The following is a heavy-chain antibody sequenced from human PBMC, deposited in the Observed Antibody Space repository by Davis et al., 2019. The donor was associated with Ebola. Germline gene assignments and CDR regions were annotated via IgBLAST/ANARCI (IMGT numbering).Heavy chain of an antibody. CDR1: GFTFDDYA. CDR3: ARDGYGTNYYDSSGPFDY. J-gene: IGHJ4*02. V-gene: IGHV3-9*01. CDR2: ISWNSGSI. D-gene: IGHD3-22*01. Sequence: SLKISCAASGFTFDDYAMHWVRQAPGKGLEWVSGISWNSGSIGYADSVKGRFTISRDNAKNSLYLQMNSLRAEDTAVYYCARDGYGTNYYDSSGPFDYWGQGTLVTVSS.